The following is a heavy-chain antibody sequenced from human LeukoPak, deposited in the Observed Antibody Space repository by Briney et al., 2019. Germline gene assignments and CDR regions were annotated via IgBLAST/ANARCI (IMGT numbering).Heavy chain of an antibody. J-gene: IGHJ4*02. D-gene: IGHD5-18*01. Sequence: GGSLRLSCAASGFTFSSYSMNWVRQAPGKGLEWVSSISSSSSYIYYVDSVKGRFTISRDNAKNSLYLQMNSLRAEDTAVYYCARVMDTAMDIDYWGQGTLVTVSS. V-gene: IGHV3-21*01. CDR2: ISSSSSYI. CDR3: ARVMDTAMDIDY. CDR1: GFTFSSYS.